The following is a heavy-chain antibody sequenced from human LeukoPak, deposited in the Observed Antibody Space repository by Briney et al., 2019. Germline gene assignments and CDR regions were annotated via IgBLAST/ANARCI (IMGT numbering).Heavy chain of an antibody. J-gene: IGHJ4*02. CDR3: ARDNPGSGWTQCFDY. V-gene: IGHV3-53*01. D-gene: IGHD6-19*01. Sequence: GGSLRLSCAASGFIVSINYMSWVRQAPGKGLEWVSVIYSGGTTYYADSVKGRFTISRDNSKNTLYLQMNSLRAEDTAVYYCARDNPGSGWTQCFDYWGQGTLVTVSS. CDR1: GFIVSINY. CDR2: IYSGGTT.